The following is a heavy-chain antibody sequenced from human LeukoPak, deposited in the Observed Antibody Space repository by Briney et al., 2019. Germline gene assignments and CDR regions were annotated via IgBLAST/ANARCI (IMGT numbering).Heavy chain of an antibody. J-gene: IGHJ5*02. CDR3: ARDHPDLDYGPNGGWFDP. CDR2: INAGNGNT. CDR1: GYTSTSYA. Sequence: ASVKVSCKASGYTSTSYAMHWVRQAPGQRLEWMGWINAGNGNTKYSQKFQGRVTITRDTSASTAYMELSSLRSEDTAVYYCARDHPDLDYGPNGGWFDPWGQGTLVTVSS. V-gene: IGHV1-3*01. D-gene: IGHD4-17*01.